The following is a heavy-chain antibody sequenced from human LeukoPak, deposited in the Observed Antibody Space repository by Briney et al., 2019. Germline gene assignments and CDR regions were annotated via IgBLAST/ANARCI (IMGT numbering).Heavy chain of an antibody. Sequence: SETLSLTCTVSGGSISSSSYYWDWIRQPPGKGLEWIGSIYYSGSTYYNPSLKSRVTISVDTSKNQFSLKLSSVTAADTAVYYCARSPVVPAAIRKPGYFDYWGQGTLVTVSS. CDR2: IYYSGST. CDR1: GGSISSSSYY. D-gene: IGHD2-2*01. V-gene: IGHV4-39*01. CDR3: ARSPVVPAAIRKPGYFDY. J-gene: IGHJ4*02.